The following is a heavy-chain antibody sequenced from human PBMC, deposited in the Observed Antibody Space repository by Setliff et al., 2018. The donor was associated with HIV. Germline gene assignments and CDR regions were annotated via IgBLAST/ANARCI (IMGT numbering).Heavy chain of an antibody. V-gene: IGHV4-59*01. Sequence: SETLSLTCTVSGGSISSYYWSWIRQPPGKGLEWIGDIYYSGNTHFNPSLKSRITISLDTSKNQVFLKLTSVTAADTAAYYCARDLGRITLSGVNEGWFDPWGQGTLVTVSS. CDR3: ARDLGRITLSGVNEGWFDP. CDR2: IYYSGNT. D-gene: IGHD3-3*01. J-gene: IGHJ5*02. CDR1: GGSISSYY.